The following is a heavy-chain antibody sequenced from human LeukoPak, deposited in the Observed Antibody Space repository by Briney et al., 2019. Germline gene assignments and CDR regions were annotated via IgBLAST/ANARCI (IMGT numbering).Heavy chain of an antibody. Sequence: GASVKVSCKASGYTFTNYGLSWVRRAPGQGLEWMGWISAYMGNIKYAQKFQGRVTMTTDTSTSTAYMGLRSLRSDDTAVYYCAREEQFYYMDVWGKGTTVTVSS. V-gene: IGHV1-18*01. CDR2: ISAYMGNI. CDR3: AREEQFYYMDV. D-gene: IGHD1/OR15-1a*01. CDR1: GYTFTNYG. J-gene: IGHJ6*03.